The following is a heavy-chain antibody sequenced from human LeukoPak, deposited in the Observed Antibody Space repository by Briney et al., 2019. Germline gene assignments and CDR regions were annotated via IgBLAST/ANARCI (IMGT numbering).Heavy chain of an antibody. Sequence: SETLSLTCTVSGGSISSYYWSWIRQPPGKGLEWIGYIYYSGGTNYNPSLKSRVTISVDTSKNQFSLKLSSVTAADTAVYYCAGIEYYYGSGRFDYWGQGTLVTVSS. J-gene: IGHJ4*02. CDR2: IYYSGGT. CDR3: AGIEYYYGSGRFDY. V-gene: IGHV4-59*01. CDR1: GGSISSYY. D-gene: IGHD3-10*01.